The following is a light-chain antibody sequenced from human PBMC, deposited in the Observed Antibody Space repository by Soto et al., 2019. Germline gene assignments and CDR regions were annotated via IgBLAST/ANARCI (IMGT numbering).Light chain of an antibody. CDR3: SSYAGGNNLYV. J-gene: IGLJ1*01. CDR1: SRDVGAYNY. Sequence: QSVLTQPPSASGSPGQSVTISCTGTSRDVGAYNYVSWYQQHPGKAPKLLIYEVSKRPSGVPDRLSGSKSGNTASLTVSGLQAEDEADYYCSSYAGGNNLYVFGTGTKVTVL. CDR2: EVS. V-gene: IGLV2-8*01.